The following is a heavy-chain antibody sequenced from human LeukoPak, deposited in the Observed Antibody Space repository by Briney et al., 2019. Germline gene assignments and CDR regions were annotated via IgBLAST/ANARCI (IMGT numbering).Heavy chain of an antibody. V-gene: IGHV3-23*01. D-gene: IGHD2-2*01. Sequence: GGSLRLSCAASGFTFSSYAMSWVRQAPGKGLEWVSAISGSGGSTYYADSVKGRFTISRDNSKNTLYLQMNSLRAEDTAVYYCAKTNSEYQLPRGGYFDYWGQGTLVTVSS. CDR2: ISGSGGST. CDR1: GFTFSSYA. CDR3: AKTNSEYQLPRGGYFDY. J-gene: IGHJ4*02.